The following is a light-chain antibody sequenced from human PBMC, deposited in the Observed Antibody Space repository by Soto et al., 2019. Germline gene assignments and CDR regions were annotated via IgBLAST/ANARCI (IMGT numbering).Light chain of an antibody. CDR3: FSFTTTSTHV. CDR2: ASS. J-gene: IGLJ1*01. CDR1: SSDVGSYNY. Sequence: QSALTQPASVSGSPGQSITISCTGTSSDVGSYNYVSWYQHHPGKAPRLMIYASSNRPSGVSHRFSGSRSGNTASLTISGLQVEDEAEYFCFSFTTTSTHVFGTGTKLTVL. V-gene: IGLV2-14*01.